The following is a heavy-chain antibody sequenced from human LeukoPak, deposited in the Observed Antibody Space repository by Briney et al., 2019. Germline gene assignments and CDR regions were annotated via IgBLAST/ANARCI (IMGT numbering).Heavy chain of an antibody. V-gene: IGHV3-23*01. CDR2: ISGSGGST. D-gene: IGHD2-15*01. CDR1: GFTLRSYA. J-gene: IGHJ2*01. Sequence: GGSLSLSCAASGFTLRSYAMSWVRQAPGKGREWVSAISGSGGSTYYADSVKGRFTISRDNSKNTLYLQMNSLRAEDTAVYYCSVGYCSGGSCPPRYFDLWGRGTLVTVSS. CDR3: SVGYCSGGSCPPRYFDL.